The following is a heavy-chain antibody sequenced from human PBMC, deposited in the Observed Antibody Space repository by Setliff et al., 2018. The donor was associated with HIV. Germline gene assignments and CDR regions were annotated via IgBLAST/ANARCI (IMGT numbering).Heavy chain of an antibody. CDR3: TLTSRLDGYFDP. D-gene: IGHD5-12*01. Sequence: PSETLSLTCTVSGGSIRGHYWSWIRQPPGKGLEWIGTNYYSGSTYYKPSLKSRGTISVDTSKNQFYLKLNSVTAADSAVYYCTLTSRLDGYFDPWGQGTLVTVSS. CDR2: NYYSGST. J-gene: IGHJ5*02. V-gene: IGHV4-59*11. CDR1: GGSIRGHY.